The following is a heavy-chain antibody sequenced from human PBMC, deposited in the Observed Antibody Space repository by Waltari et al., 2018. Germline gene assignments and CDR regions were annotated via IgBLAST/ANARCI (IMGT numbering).Heavy chain of an antibody. V-gene: IGHV3-66*02. CDR1: GFTVSSNY. CDR2: IYSGGST. CDR3: ASGYSSGWYVTGAY. Sequence: EVQLVESGGGLVQPGGSLRLSCAASGFTVSSNYMSWVRQAPGKGLEWVSVIYSGGSTYYADSVKGRFTISRDNSKNTLYLQMNSLRAEDTAVYYCASGYSSGWYVTGAYWGQGTLVTVSS. D-gene: IGHD6-19*01. J-gene: IGHJ4*02.